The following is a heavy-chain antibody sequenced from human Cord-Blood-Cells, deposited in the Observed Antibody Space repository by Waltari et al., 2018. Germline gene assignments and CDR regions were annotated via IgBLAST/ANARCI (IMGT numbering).Heavy chain of an antibody. D-gene: IGHD2-2*02. V-gene: IGHV1-24*01. Sequence: QVQLVQSGAEVKKPGASVQVSCTVSGSTLTDLSMHWVRQAPGKGLEWMGGFDTEDGETIYAQKFQGRVTMTEDTSTDTAYMELSSLRSEDTAVYYCATELDQLLYVGLFDYWGQGTLVTVSS. CDR2: FDTEDGET. J-gene: IGHJ4*02. CDR3: ATELDQLLYVGLFDY. CDR1: GSTLTDLS.